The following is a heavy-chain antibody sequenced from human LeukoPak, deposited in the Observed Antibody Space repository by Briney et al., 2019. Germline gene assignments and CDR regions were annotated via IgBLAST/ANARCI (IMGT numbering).Heavy chain of an antibody. V-gene: IGHV3-23*01. CDR2: ISGSDGGT. D-gene: IGHD6-19*01. CDR3: AKFALQSDPFDY. J-gene: IGHJ4*02. CDR1: GFTFSSYA. Sequence: GGSLRLSCAASGFTFSSYAMSWVRQAPGKGLEWVSTISGSDGGTFYADSVKGWFTISRDNSKNTLYLQMNSLRGEDTAIYYCAKFALQSDPFDYWGQGTLVTVSS.